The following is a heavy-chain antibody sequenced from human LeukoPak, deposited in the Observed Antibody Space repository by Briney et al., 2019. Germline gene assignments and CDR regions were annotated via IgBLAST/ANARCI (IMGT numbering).Heavy chain of an antibody. J-gene: IGHJ5*02. CDR1: GYTFTGYY. V-gene: IGHV1-2*04. D-gene: IGHD3-10*01. Sequence: WASVKVSCKTSGYTFTGYYMHWVRQAPGQWLEWMGWINPTTGVTIYAQKFQGWVTMTRDTSISTAYMELSRLRPDDTAVYYCARGKSYSGSGSFIDPWGQGTLVTVSS. CDR3: ARGKSYSGSGSFIDP. CDR2: INPTTGVT.